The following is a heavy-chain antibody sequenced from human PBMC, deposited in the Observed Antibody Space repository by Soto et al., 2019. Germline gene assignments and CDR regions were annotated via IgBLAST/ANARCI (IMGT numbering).Heavy chain of an antibody. D-gene: IGHD3-22*01. CDR1: GFTFSDDG. J-gene: IGHJ3*02. CDR2: ISASGGST. Sequence: GGSLRLSCAASGFTFSDDGISWVRQAPGKGLEWVSGISASGGSTYYAASVKGRFTISRHNSKNTLYLQMNSLRAEDTAVYYCARDVWDDSSGFIWGQGTMVTVS. V-gene: IGHV3-23*01. CDR3: ARDVWDDSSGFI.